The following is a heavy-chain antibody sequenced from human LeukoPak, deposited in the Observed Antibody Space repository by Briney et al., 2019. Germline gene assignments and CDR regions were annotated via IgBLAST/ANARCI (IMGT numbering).Heavy chain of an antibody. J-gene: IGHJ4*02. CDR3: ARHQSGGSCYGF. CDR1: GYTFTSYG. D-gene: IGHD2-15*01. CDR2: ISAYNGNT. V-gene: IGHV1-18*01. Sequence: ASVEVSCKASGYTFTSYGISWVRQAPGQGLEWMGWISAYNGNTNYAQKPQGRVTMTTDTSTSTAYMELSSLRSEDTAVYYCARHQSGGSCYGFWGQGTLVTVSS.